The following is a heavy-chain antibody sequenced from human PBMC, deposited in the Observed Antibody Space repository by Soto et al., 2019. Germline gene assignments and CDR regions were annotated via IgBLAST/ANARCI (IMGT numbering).Heavy chain of an antibody. Sequence: GGSLRLSCVASGFTFSSYSMNWVRQAPGKGLEWVSSISSSSSYIYYADSVEGRFTISRDNAKNSLYLQMNSLRAEDTAVYYCAKTARSSDTVTTLYDYWGQGTLVTVSS. CDR1: GFTFSSYS. CDR2: ISSSSSYI. J-gene: IGHJ4*02. CDR3: AKTARSSDTVTTLYDY. D-gene: IGHD4-17*01. V-gene: IGHV3-21*04.